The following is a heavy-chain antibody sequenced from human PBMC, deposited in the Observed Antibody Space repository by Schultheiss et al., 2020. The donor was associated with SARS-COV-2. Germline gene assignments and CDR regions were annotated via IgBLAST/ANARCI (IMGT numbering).Heavy chain of an antibody. J-gene: IGHJ4*02. V-gene: IGHV3-21*04. CDR1: GFTFSSYS. CDR3: AKVPRVYSSGWLV. D-gene: IGHD6-19*01. Sequence: WGSLRLSCAASGFTFSSYSMNWVRQAPGKGLEWVSSISSSSSYIYYADSVKGRFTISRDNSKNTLYLQMNSLRAEDTAVYYCAKVPRVYSSGWLVWGQGTLVTVSS. CDR2: ISSSSSYI.